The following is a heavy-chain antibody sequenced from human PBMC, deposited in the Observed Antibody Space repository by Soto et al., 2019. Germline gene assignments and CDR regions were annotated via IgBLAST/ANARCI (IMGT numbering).Heavy chain of an antibody. J-gene: IGHJ4*02. D-gene: IGHD3-3*01. V-gene: IGHV1-18*01. CDR3: ARTWVFWSGYYVGFDY. CDR2: ISAYNGNT. CDR1: GYTFTSYG. Sequence: GASVKVSCKASGYTFTSYGISWVRQAPGQGLEWMGWISAYNGNTNYAQKLQGRVTMTTDTSTSTAYMELRSLRSDDTAVYYCARTWVFWSGYYVGFDYWGQGTLVTVSS.